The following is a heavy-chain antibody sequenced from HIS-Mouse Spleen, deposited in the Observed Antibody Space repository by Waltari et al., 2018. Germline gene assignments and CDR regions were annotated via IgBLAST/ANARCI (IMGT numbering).Heavy chain of an antibody. V-gene: IGHV3-30*04. CDR1: GFTFSSYA. Sequence: QVQLVESRGGVVQPGRSLRLSCAASGFTFSSYAMHWVRQAPGKGLDWVGVISYDGGNTYYADSVKGRFTLSRDNSKNTLYLQMNSLRAEDTAVYYCARDRYYYGSGSYFDYWGQGTLVTVSS. CDR3: ARDRYYYGSGSYFDY. CDR2: ISYDGGNT. J-gene: IGHJ4*02. D-gene: IGHD3-10*01.